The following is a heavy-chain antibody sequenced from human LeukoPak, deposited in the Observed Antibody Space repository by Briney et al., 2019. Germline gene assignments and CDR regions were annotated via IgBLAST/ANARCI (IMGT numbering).Heavy chain of an antibody. V-gene: IGHV3-23*01. CDR2: ISGSGGST. CDR1: GFTFSSYA. J-gene: IGHJ4*02. Sequence: GGSLRLSCAASGFTFSSYAMSWVRQAPGKGLEWVSAISGSGGSTYYADSVKGRFTISRDNPKKTLYLQMDGLRAEDMAVYYCARHLSGVTGYTYGRGIDYWGQGTLVTVSS. CDR3: ARHLSGVTGYTYGRGIDY. D-gene: IGHD5-18*01.